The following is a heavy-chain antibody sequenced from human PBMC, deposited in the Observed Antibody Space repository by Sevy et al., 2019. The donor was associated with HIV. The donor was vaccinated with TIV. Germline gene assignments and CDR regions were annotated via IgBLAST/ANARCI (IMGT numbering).Heavy chain of an antibody. CDR1: EFTFSSYS. V-gene: IGHV3-21*04. CDR3: ASDRDGSGSSGGYGMDV. D-gene: IGHD3-10*01. J-gene: IGHJ6*02. CDR2: ISSSSSYI. Sequence: GGSLRLSCVGSEFTFSSYSMNWVRQAPGKGLEWVSSISSSSSYIYYADSGKGRFTIARDNTKKSLSLQMNSLRAEDTACYYCASDRDGSGSSGGYGMDVWGQGTTVTVSS.